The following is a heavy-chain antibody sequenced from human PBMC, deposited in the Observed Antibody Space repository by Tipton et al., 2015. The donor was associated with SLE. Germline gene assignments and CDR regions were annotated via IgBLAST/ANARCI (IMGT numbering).Heavy chain of an antibody. Sequence: TLSLTCTVSGGSISSHYWSWLRQPPGKGLEWIGYIYYSGSTNYNPSLKSRVTISVDTSKNQFSLKLSSVTAADTAVYYCARDREFNWAGGWYFDLWGRGTLVTVST. CDR1: GGSISSHY. J-gene: IGHJ2*01. CDR2: IYYSGST. CDR3: ARDREFNWAGGWYFDL. D-gene: IGHD3-16*01. V-gene: IGHV4-59*11.